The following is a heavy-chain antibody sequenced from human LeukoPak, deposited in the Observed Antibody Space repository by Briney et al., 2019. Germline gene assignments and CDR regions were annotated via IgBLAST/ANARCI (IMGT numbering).Heavy chain of an antibody. V-gene: IGHV5-51*01. CDR2: INPGDSDT. Sequence: GESPKISCKGSGYSFTNYWIGWVRQMPGKGLEWMEIINPGDSDTRYSPSFQGQVTISVDKSISTAYLQWSSLKASDTAMYYCARPHTSSWPPSWEYWGQGALVTISS. J-gene: IGHJ4*02. CDR3: ARPHTSSWPPSWEY. D-gene: IGHD6-13*01. CDR1: GYSFTNYW.